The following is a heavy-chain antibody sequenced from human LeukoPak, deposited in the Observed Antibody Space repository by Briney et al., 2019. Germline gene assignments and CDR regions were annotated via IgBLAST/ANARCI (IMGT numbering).Heavy chain of an antibody. V-gene: IGHV3-23*01. CDR1: GGSFSGYY. J-gene: IGHJ4*02. CDR3: AKGNSGSYYLFDY. CDR2: ISGSGGST. D-gene: IGHD1-26*01. Sequence: ETLSLTCAVYGGSFSGYYWSWVRQAPGKGLEWVSAISGSGGSTYYADSVKGRFTISRDNSKNTLYLQMNSLRAEDTAVYYCAKGNSGSYYLFDYWGQGTLVTVSS.